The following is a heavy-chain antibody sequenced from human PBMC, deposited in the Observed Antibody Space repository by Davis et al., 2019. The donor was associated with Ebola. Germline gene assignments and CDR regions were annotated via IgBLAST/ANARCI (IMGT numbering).Heavy chain of an antibody. J-gene: IGHJ6*02. Sequence: MPSETLSLTCTVSGGSISSYYWSWIRQPPGKGLEWIGYIYHSGSTDYNPSLKSRVTISIDMPKNHFSLKLRSVTAADTAVYYCARRGNNYNYALDAWGQGTTVTVSS. CDR3: ARRGNNYNYALDA. V-gene: IGHV4-59*08. D-gene: IGHD3-10*01. CDR2: IYHSGST. CDR1: GGSISSYY.